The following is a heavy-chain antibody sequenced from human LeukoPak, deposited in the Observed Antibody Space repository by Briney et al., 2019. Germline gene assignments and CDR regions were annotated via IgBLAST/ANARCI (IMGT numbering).Heavy chain of an antibody. J-gene: IGHJ4*02. D-gene: IGHD2-15*01. V-gene: IGHV3-7*05. CDR1: GFTFSTFW. Sequence: GGSLRLSCAASGFTFSTFWMTWVRQAPGKGLEWLANIKEDGSETYYVDSVKGRLTISRDNAKSSLYLQMNTLRFGDTAVYYCARDGPRSGESSYDYWGQGTLVTVSS. CDR3: ARDGPRSGESSYDY. CDR2: IKEDGSET.